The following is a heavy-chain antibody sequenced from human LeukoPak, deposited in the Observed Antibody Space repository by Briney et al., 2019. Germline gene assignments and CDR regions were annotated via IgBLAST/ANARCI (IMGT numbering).Heavy chain of an antibody. J-gene: IGHJ6*02. CDR3: ARDPHSSSWYLPDYYYYGMDV. CDR1: GYAFTSYA. V-gene: IGHV7-4-1*02. Sequence: AAVKVCCKASGYAFTSYAMNWVRQAPGQGLEWMGWINTNTGNPTYAQGFTGRFVFSLDTSVSTADLQISSLKAEDTAVYYCARDPHSSSWYLPDYYYYGMDVWGQGTTVTVSS. CDR2: INTNTGNP. D-gene: IGHD6-13*01.